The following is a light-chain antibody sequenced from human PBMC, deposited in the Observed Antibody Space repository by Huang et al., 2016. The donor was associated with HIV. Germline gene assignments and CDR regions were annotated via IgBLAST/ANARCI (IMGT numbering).Light chain of an antibody. CDR2: GAS. V-gene: IGKV3-15*01. CDR1: QSVWSN. CDR3: QQYNNWPLT. Sequence: EIVMTKSPATLSVSPGERATLFCRASQSVWSNLAWYQQKPGQAPKLLIYGASTRATGIPALVRGSGSGTVFTRAISSLQSEAFAVYYCQQYNNWPLTFGGGTKVEIK. J-gene: IGKJ4*01.